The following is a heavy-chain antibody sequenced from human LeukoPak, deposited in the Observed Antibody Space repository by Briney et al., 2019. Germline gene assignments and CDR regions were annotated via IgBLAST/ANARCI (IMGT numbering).Heavy chain of an antibody. Sequence: GGSLRLSCAASGFTFSSYSMNWVRQAPGKGLEWVPSISSSSSYIYYADSVKGRFTISRDNAKNSLYLQMNSLRAEDTAVYYCARGGYTYYYDSSGLNWFDPWGQGTLVTVSS. CDR2: ISSSSSYI. CDR3: ARGGYTYYYDSSGLNWFDP. J-gene: IGHJ5*02. V-gene: IGHV3-21*01. CDR1: GFTFSSYS. D-gene: IGHD3-22*01.